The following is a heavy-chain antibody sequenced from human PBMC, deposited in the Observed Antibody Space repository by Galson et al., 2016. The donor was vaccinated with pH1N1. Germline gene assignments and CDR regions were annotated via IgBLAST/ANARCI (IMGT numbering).Heavy chain of an antibody. CDR3: ARGDYVGYFVDQ. V-gene: IGHV3-74*01. CDR2: VYTDGGRT. J-gene: IGHJ4*02. Sequence: SLRLSCAASGFTFSAYWMHWVRQAPGKGLVWVPRVYTDGGRTGYADSVRGRFTISRDNAKNRLYLQMSSLRAEDTAVYYCARGDYVGYFVDQWGQGTLVAVSS. CDR1: GFTFSAYW. D-gene: IGHD4-23*01.